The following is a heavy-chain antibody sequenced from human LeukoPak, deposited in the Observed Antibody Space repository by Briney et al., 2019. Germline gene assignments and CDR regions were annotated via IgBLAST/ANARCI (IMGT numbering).Heavy chain of an antibody. D-gene: IGHD2-15*01. V-gene: IGHV4-31*03. Sequence: SKTLSLTCTFSGASISSGGYYWGWIRQHPGKGLEWIGYIYYSGSTYYNPSLKSRVTISVDTSKNQFSLKLSSVTAADTAVYYCARVDIGYCSGGSCPDYWGQGTLVTVSS. CDR3: ARVDIGYCSGGSCPDY. CDR2: IYYSGST. CDR1: GASISSGGYY. J-gene: IGHJ4*02.